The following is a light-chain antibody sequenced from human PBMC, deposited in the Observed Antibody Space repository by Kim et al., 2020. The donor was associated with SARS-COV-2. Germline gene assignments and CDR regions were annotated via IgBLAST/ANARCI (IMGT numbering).Light chain of an antibody. V-gene: IGLV1-40*01. J-gene: IGLJ1*01. CDR3: QSYDSSLSGYV. Sequence: QWVTISCTGGSSNIGAVYDVHWYQQLPGTAPNLLIYGNSNRPSGVPDRFSGSKSGTSASLAITGLQAEDEADYYCQSYDSSLSGYVFGTGTKVTVL. CDR2: GNS. CDR1: SSNIGAVYD.